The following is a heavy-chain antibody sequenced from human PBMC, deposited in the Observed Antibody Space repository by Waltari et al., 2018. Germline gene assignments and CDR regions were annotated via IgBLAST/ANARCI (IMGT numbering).Heavy chain of an antibody. CDR3: ARGWRFNINYYYMDV. J-gene: IGHJ6*03. CDR2: ISYDGGFE. Sequence: QVQLVESGGGVVQPGRSLRRSCVASGFTFSSFARHWVRQAPGKGLEWVAVISYDGGFEHFADSVRGRFTISRDNSINTLYLQMNSLGLEDTAVYYCARGWRFNINYYYMDVWGEGTTVTISS. CDR1: GFTFSSFA. V-gene: IGHV3-30*04. D-gene: IGHD3-10*01.